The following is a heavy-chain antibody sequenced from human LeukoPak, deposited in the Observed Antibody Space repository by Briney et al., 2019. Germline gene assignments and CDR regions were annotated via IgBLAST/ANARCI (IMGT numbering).Heavy chain of an antibody. CDR1: GFTFTSSA. Sequence: GTSVKVSCKASGFTFTSSAVQWVRQARGQRLEWIGWIVVGSGNTNYAQKFQERVTITRDMSTSTAYMELSSLRSEDTAVYYCAADLRIGELLSYWGQGTLVTVSS. V-gene: IGHV1-58*01. CDR2: IVVGSGNT. CDR3: AADLRIGELLSY. J-gene: IGHJ4*02. D-gene: IGHD3-10*01.